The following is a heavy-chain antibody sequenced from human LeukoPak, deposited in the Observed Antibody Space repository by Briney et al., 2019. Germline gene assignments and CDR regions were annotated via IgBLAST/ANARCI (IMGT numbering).Heavy chain of an antibody. Sequence: SETLSLTCTVSGDSISTSNSYWGWIRQPPGKGLEWIGSIYYSGSTYYNPSLKSRVTISVDTSKNQFSLKLSSVTAADTAVYYCARQGKLRGYSGYRAYWYFDLWGRGTLVTVSS. V-gene: IGHV4-39*01. CDR2: IYYSGST. D-gene: IGHD5-12*01. J-gene: IGHJ2*01. CDR3: ARQGKLRGYSGYRAYWYFDL. CDR1: GDSISTSNSY.